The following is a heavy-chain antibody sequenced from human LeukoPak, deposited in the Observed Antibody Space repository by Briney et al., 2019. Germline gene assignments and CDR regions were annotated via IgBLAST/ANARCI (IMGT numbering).Heavy chain of an antibody. Sequence: SETLSLTCTVSGGSIGSYYWSWIRQPAGKGLEWIGRIYTSGSTNYNPSLKSRVTMSVDTSKNQFSLKLSSVTAADTAVYYCARDQYGYSTNWFDPWGQGTLVTVSS. CDR3: ARDQYGYSTNWFDP. CDR2: IYTSGST. D-gene: IGHD5-24*01. CDR1: GGSIGSYY. V-gene: IGHV4-4*07. J-gene: IGHJ5*02.